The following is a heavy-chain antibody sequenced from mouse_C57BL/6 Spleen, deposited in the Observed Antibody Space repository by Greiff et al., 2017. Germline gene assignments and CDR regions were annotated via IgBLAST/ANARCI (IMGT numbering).Heavy chain of an antibody. D-gene: IGHD2-10*01. Sequence: EVKLVESGGGLVKPGGSLKLSCAASGFTFSDYGMHWVRQAPEKGLEWVAYISSGSSTIYYADTVKGRFTISRDNAKNTLFLQMTSLRSEDTAMYYCARPLLFYAMDYWGQGTSVTVSS. J-gene: IGHJ4*01. CDR2: ISSGSSTI. CDR3: ARPLLFYAMDY. CDR1: GFTFSDYG. V-gene: IGHV5-17*01.